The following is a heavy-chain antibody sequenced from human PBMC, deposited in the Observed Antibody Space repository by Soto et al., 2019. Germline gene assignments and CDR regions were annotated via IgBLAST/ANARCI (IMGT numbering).Heavy chain of an antibody. V-gene: IGHV4-59*08. Sequence: TSETLSLTCTFSGFSISSYYGGWFRQPPGKGLEWIGYIYYSGSTTYHPSLKSRVTISVDTSKNQFSLNLTSVTAADTAVYYCARLGGYYQAFDQWGQGSLVTVSS. J-gene: IGHJ4*02. D-gene: IGHD3-22*01. CDR2: IYYSGST. CDR3: ARLGGYYQAFDQ. CDR1: GFSISSYY.